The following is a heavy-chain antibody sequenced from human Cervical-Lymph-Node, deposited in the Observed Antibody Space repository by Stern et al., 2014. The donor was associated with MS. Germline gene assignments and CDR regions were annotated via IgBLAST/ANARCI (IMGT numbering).Heavy chain of an antibody. J-gene: IGHJ3*02. Sequence: QITLKESGPTLVKPTETLRLTCTFSGFSLRTNGVAVGWLRPTPGQDLEFLASSYLYGVKRYNPSLKRRLNITTDTSQSQVVLKMTSLDPVDTATYYCVYAPPGDSLEDAFDIWGQGTMVTISS. CDR2: SYLYGVK. V-gene: IGHV2-5*01. D-gene: IGHD4-17*01. CDR3: VYAPPGDSLEDAFDI. CDR1: GFSLRTNGVA.